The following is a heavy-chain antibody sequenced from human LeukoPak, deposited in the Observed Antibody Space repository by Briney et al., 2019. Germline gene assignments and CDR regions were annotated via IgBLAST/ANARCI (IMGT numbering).Heavy chain of an antibody. J-gene: IGHJ4*02. Sequence: VASVKVSCKASGYTFTSYGISWVRQAPGQGLEWMGWISAYNGNTNYAQKLQGRVTMTTDTSTSTAYMELRSLRSDDPAVYYCAGGYCSSTSCYTLDYWGQGTLVTVSS. D-gene: IGHD2-2*02. V-gene: IGHV1-18*01. CDR2: ISAYNGNT. CDR1: GYTFTSYG. CDR3: AGGYCSSTSCYTLDY.